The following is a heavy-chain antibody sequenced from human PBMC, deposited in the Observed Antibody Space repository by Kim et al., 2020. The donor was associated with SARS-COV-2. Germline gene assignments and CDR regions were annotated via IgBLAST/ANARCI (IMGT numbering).Heavy chain of an antibody. J-gene: IGHJ4*02. Sequence: PSLKSRVTISIDTSKNQFSLKLSSVTAADTAVYYCARGTYDYVWGSYRYVYWGQGTLVTVSS. CDR3: ARGTYDYVWGSYRYVY. V-gene: IGHV4-59*09. D-gene: IGHD3-16*02.